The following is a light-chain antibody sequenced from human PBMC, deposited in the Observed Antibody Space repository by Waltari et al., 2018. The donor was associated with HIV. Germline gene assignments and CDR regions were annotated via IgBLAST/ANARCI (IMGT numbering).Light chain of an antibody. CDR2: AVE. J-gene: IGLJ1*01. CDR1: DNTA. Sequence: ARAQPPSVSGSPGQSTTISCPDIDNTAVSWYQQPPDKAPKVILYAVERRPSGISSRFSGFRAGKNAYLKISGLQAEDEADYFCCAYVGYGTKFVFGTGTRVTV. V-gene: IGLV2-23*02. CDR3: CAYVGYGTKFV.